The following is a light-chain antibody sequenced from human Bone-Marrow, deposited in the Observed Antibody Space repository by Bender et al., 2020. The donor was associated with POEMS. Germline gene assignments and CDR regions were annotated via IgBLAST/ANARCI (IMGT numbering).Light chain of an antibody. CDR1: SSNMGAGYG. V-gene: IGLV1-40*01. Sequence: QSVLTQPPSVSGAPGQTVTISCTGTSSNMGAGYGVNWYQQLPVTAPKLLIYNNENRPSGVPDRISGSKSGTSASLAITGLQAEDEADYYCQSYDISLSGWVFGGGTKLTAL. CDR2: NNE. CDR3: QSYDISLSGWV. J-gene: IGLJ3*02.